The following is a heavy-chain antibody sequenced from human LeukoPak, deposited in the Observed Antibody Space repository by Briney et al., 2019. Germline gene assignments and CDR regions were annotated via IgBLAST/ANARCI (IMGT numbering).Heavy chain of an antibody. J-gene: IGHJ5*02. CDR1: GYTFTNYY. D-gene: IGHD5-24*01. CDR3: ARDEATGWFDP. Sequence: ASVKVSCKASGYTFTNYYMHWVRQAPGQGLEWMGILNPSSGSTANAQKFQGRVTMTRDTSTSTVYMELSSLRSEDTAVYYCARDEATGWFDPWGQGTLVIVFS. V-gene: IGHV1-46*01. CDR2: LNPSSGST.